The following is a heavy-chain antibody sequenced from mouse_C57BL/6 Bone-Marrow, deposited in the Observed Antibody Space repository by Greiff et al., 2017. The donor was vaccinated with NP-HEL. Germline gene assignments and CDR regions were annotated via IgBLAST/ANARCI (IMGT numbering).Heavy chain of an antibody. D-gene: IGHD2-1*01. Sequence: QVQLQQSGAELVRPGASVTLSCKASGYTFTDYEMHWVKQTPGHGLGWIGAIDPETGGTAYNQKFKGKAILTADKSSSTAYMELRSLTSEDSAVYYCARATSRGYFDFWGPGTTVTVSS. CDR1: GYTFTDYE. V-gene: IGHV1-15*01. J-gene: IGHJ1*01. CDR3: ARATSRGYFDF. CDR2: IDPETGGT.